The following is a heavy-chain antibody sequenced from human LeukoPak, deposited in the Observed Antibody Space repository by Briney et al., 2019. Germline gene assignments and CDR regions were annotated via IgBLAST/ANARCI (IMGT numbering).Heavy chain of an antibody. J-gene: IGHJ4*02. CDR2: IVGSGSST. CDR3: ARAAYGDFY. D-gene: IGHD4-17*01. CDR1: GGSFIDYY. Sequence: PSETLSLTCAVYGGSFIDYYWSWLRQPPGKGLEWVSTIVGSGSSTYYADSMKGRFTISRDNSKNTLYLQINSLRAADTAVYYCARAAYGDFYWGQGTLVTVSS. V-gene: IGHV3-23*01.